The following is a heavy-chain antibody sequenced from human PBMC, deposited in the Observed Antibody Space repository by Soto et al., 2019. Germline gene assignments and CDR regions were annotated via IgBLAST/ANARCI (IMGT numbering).Heavy chain of an antibody. CDR1: GGSMSRYY. J-gene: IGHJ5*02. Sequence: SETLSLTCTVSGGSMSRYYWTWIRQPPGKGLEWIGNIHYTGSTNYNPSLKSRVTILLGASTSQFSLKVSSVTAADTAVYYCARDLTISSTDGPLDPWGHGTLVTVSS. CDR2: IHYTGST. V-gene: IGHV4-59*01. D-gene: IGHD1-1*01. CDR3: ARDLTISSTDGPLDP.